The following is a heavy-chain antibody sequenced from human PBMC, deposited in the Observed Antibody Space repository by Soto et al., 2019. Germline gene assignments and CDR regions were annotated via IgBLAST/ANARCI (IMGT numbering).Heavy chain of an antibody. D-gene: IGHD5-12*01. Sequence: EVQLVESGGGLVQPGESLRLSCAASGFTFSSYWMHWIRQAPGKGLVWVSRVSSDGSSTVYANSVKGRLTISRDNAKNTRYLKMNSLSDEDTAVYYCARGLPNFSSFDSWGQGTLVTVSS. CDR2: VSSDGSST. CDR3: ARGLPNFSSFDS. V-gene: IGHV3-74*01. CDR1: GFTFSSYW. J-gene: IGHJ4*02.